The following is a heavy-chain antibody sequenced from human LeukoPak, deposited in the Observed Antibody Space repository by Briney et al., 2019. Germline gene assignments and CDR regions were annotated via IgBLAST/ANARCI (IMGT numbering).Heavy chain of an antibody. Sequence: GASVKVSCKVSGYTLTELSMHWVRQAPGKGLEWMGGFDPEDGETIYAQKFQGRVTMTEDTSTDTAYMELSSLRSEDTAVYYCATSPPYYYGSGSYYGYWGQGTLVTVSS. J-gene: IGHJ4*02. CDR3: ATSPPYYYGSGSYYGY. CDR1: GYTLTELS. D-gene: IGHD3-10*01. CDR2: FDPEDGET. V-gene: IGHV1-24*01.